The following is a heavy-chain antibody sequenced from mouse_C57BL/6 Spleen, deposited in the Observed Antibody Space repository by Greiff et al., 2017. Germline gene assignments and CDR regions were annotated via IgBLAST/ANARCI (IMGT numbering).Heavy chain of an antibody. D-gene: IGHD1-1*01. Sequence: VQLQQPGAELVKPGASVKLSCKASGYTFTSYWMHWVKQRPGQGLEWIGMIHPNSGSTNYNEKFKSKATLTVDTSSSTAYMQLSRLTSEDSAVYYCARSPYGSSYDYAMDYWGQGTSVTVSS. V-gene: IGHV1-64*01. CDR2: IHPNSGST. CDR3: ARSPYGSSYDYAMDY. J-gene: IGHJ4*01. CDR1: GYTFTSYW.